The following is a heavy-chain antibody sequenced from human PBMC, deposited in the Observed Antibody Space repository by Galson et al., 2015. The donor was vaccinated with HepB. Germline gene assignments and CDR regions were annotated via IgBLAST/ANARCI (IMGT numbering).Heavy chain of an antibody. CDR2: FDPEDGET. CDR1: GYSLTELS. Sequence: SVKVSCKVSGYSLTELSVYWVRQAPGKGLEWMGGFDPEDGETIYAQRFQGRVTMTADTSTDTAYMELSSLRSEDTAVYFCATTTAIPYHYMGVWGNGTTVIASS. CDR3: ATTTAIPYHYMGV. D-gene: IGHD1-1*01. J-gene: IGHJ6*03. V-gene: IGHV1-24*01.